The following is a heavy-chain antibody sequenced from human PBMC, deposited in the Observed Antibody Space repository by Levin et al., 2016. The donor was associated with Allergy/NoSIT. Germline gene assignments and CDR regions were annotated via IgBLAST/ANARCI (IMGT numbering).Heavy chain of an antibody. CDR2: IYPGDSDT. D-gene: IGHD3-9*01. J-gene: IGHJ4*02. V-gene: IGHV5-51*01. Sequence: GGSLRLSCKGSGYSFTSYWIGWVRQMPGKGLEWMGLIYPGDSDTRYSPSFQGQVTLSADKSISTAYLQWSSLKASDTAMYYCARSLTGGIFDYWGQGTLVTVSS. CDR3: ARSLTGGIFDY. CDR1: GYSFTSYW.